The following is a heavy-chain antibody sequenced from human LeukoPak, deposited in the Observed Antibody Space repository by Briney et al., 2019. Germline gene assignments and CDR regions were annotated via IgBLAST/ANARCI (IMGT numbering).Heavy chain of an antibody. CDR2: ISGNTATT. J-gene: IGHJ6*02. D-gene: IGHD4-17*01. V-gene: IGHV3-23*01. CDR3: ARDLTTTVLGMDV. CDR1: GFTLSSHM. Sequence: GGSLRLSCAASGFTLSSHMMSWVRQAPGKGLEWVSYISGNTATTDYAGSVEGRFTISRDNSKNTLFLQMNSLRAEDTAVYSCARDLTTTVLGMDVWGQGTRSPSR.